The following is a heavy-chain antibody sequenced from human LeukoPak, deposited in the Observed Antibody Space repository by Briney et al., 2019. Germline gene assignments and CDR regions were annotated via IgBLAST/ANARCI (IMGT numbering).Heavy chain of an antibody. CDR2: ISGSGGST. D-gene: IGHD6-19*01. CDR3: AKGPRSGPQYHFDY. V-gene: IGHV3-23*01. CDR1: GFTFSSYA. Sequence: GGSLRLSCAASGFTFSSYAMSWVLQAPGKGLEWVSAISGSGGSTYYADSVKGRFTISRDNSKNTLYLQMNSLRAEDTAVYYCAKGPRSGPQYHFDYWGQGTLVTVSS. J-gene: IGHJ4*02.